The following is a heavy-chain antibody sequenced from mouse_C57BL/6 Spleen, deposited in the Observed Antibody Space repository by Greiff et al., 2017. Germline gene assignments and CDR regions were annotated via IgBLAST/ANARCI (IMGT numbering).Heavy chain of an antibody. CDR3: ATNYYGSSYYWYFDV. D-gene: IGHD1-1*01. CDR2: ISSGSSTI. Sequence: EVMLVESGGGLVKPGGSLKLSCAASGFTFSDYGMHWVRQAPEKGLEWVAYISSGSSTIYYADTVKGRFTISRDNAKNTLFLQMTSLRSEDTAMYYCATNYYGSSYYWYFDVWGTGTMVTVSS. CDR1: GFTFSDYG. J-gene: IGHJ1*03. V-gene: IGHV5-17*01.